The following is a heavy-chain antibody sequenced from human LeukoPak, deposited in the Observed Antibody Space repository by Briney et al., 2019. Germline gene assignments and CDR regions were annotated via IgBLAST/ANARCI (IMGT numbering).Heavy chain of an antibody. Sequence: PGGSLRLSCAASGFTFSSYGMSWVRQAPGKGLEWVSAISGSGGSTYYADSAKGRFTISRDNSKNTLYLQMNSLRAEDTAVYYCAKLAMIVVVISVQANLYFDYWGQGTLVTVSS. CDR2: ISGSGGST. CDR1: GFTFSSYG. V-gene: IGHV3-23*01. CDR3: AKLAMIVVVISVQANLYFDY. D-gene: IGHD3-22*01. J-gene: IGHJ4*02.